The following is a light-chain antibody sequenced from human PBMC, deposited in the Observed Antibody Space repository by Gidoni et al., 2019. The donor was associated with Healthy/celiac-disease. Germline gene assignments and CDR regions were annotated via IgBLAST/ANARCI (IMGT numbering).Light chain of an antibody. J-gene: IGKJ2*04. Sequence: DIQMTQSPSSLSASVGDRVTLTCRASQSISSYLNWYQQKPGKAPKLLIYAASSLQSGVPSRFSGSGSGTDFTLTISSLQPEDFATYYCQQSYSTPRCSFGQXTKLEIK. V-gene: IGKV1-39*01. CDR2: AAS. CDR1: QSISSY. CDR3: QQSYSTPRCS.